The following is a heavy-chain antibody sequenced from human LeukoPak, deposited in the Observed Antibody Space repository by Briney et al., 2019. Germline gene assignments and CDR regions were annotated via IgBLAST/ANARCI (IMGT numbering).Heavy chain of an antibody. Sequence: GESLKISCKSSGYSFISHWIGWVRQVPGKGLEWMGIIYPGDSDTRYSPAFEGQVTMSVDKSISTAYLQWSSLKASDTAMYYCARQDVAGAKSAFDIWGQGTMVTVSS. D-gene: IGHD1-26*01. J-gene: IGHJ3*02. CDR2: IYPGDSDT. CDR1: GYSFISHW. V-gene: IGHV5-51*01. CDR3: ARQDVAGAKSAFDI.